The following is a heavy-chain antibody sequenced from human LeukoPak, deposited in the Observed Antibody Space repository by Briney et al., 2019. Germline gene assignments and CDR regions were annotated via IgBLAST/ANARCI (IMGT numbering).Heavy chain of an antibody. CDR2: IYYSGST. D-gene: IGHD2-15*01. V-gene: IGHV4-30-4*08. Sequence: SETLSLTCTVSGGSISSGDYYWSWIRQPPGKGLEWIGYIYYSGSTYYNSSLKSRVMISGNTPKNQFSLKLSSVTAADTAVYYCARNFGYCSGGSCYPDLYYYYMDVWGKGTTVTVSS. CDR3: ARNFGYCSGGSCYPDLYYYYMDV. CDR1: GGSISSGDYY. J-gene: IGHJ6*03.